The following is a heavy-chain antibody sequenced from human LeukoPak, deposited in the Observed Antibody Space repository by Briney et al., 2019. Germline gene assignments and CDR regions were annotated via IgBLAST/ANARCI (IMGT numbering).Heavy chain of an antibody. CDR3: ARDRFISGFDH. CDR1: GGSINNYY. V-gene: IGHV4-4*07. J-gene: IGHJ4*02. Sequence: SETLSLTCTVSGGSINNYYWTWIRQPAGKGLEWIGRISASGSANYNPSLKSRVTMSVDTSKNQFSLKLTSVTAADTAVYYCARDRFISGFDHWGQGTLVTVSS. D-gene: IGHD3-10*01. CDR2: ISASGSA.